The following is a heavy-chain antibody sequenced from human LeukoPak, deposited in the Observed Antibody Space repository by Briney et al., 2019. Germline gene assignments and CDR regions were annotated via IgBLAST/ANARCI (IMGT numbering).Heavy chain of an antibody. CDR1: GGSFSGYY. CDR3: ARGRSYLLRNKSEFGY. V-gene: IGHV4-34*01. Sequence: SETLSLTCAVYGGSFSGYYWSWIRQPPGKGLEWIGEINHSGSTNYNPSLKSRVTISVDTSKNQFSLKLSSVTAADTAVYYCARGRSYLLRNKSEFGYWGQGTLVTVSS. J-gene: IGHJ4*02. D-gene: IGHD3-10*01. CDR2: INHSGST.